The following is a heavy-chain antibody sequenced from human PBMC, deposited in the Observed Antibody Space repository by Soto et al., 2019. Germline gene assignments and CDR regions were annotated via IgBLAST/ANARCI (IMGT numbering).Heavy chain of an antibody. Sequence: PSETLSLTCTVSGASITSYYWSWIRQPPGKGLEWIGYIYYSGSTNYNPSLKSRVTISVDTSKNQFSLKLSSVTAADTAVYYCARDRYSGYDSPDYFDYWGQGTLVTVPQ. D-gene: IGHD5-12*01. CDR3: ARDRYSGYDSPDYFDY. CDR2: IYYSGST. CDR1: GASITSYY. V-gene: IGHV4-59*01. J-gene: IGHJ4*02.